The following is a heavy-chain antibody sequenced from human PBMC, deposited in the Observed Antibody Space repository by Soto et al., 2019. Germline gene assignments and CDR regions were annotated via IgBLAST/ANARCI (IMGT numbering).Heavy chain of an antibody. J-gene: IGHJ3*02. CDR3: ARDRSPVVFEVPDAFDI. V-gene: IGHV3-7*01. CDR1: GFTFSTFW. CDR2: IKQDGSEK. D-gene: IGHD3-3*01. Sequence: PGGSLRLSCAASGFTFSTFWMSWVRQAPGKGLEWVANIKQDGSEKYYVDSVKGRFTISRDNAKNSLYLQMNSLRAEDTAVYYCARDRSPVVFEVPDAFDIWGQGTMVTVSS.